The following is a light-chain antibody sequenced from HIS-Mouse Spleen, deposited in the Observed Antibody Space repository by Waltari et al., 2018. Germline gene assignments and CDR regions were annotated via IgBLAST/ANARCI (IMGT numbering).Light chain of an antibody. CDR3: QSYDSSLSAWV. CDR2: GNS. V-gene: IGLV1-40*01. J-gene: IGLJ3*02. Sequence: QSVLTQPPSVSGAPGQRVTISCTRRSSNIGAGYDVHWYQQLPGTAPKLLIYGNSNRPSGVPDRFSGSKSGTSASLAITGLQAEDEADYYCQSYDSSLSAWVFGGGTKLTVL. CDR1: SSNIGAGYD.